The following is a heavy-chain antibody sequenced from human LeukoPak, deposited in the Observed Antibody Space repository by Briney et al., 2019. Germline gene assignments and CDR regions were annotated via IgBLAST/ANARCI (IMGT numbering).Heavy chain of an antibody. CDR2: IYYSGST. J-gene: IGHJ5*02. D-gene: IGHD3-10*01. V-gene: IGHV4-59*08. Sequence: SETLSLTFTVSGGSISSYYWSWFRQPPGKGLEWIGYIYYSGSTNYNPSLKSRVTISVDTSKNQFSLKLSSVTAADTAVYYCARHEFGELYNWFDPWGQGTLVTVSS. CDR1: GGSISSYY. CDR3: ARHEFGELYNWFDP.